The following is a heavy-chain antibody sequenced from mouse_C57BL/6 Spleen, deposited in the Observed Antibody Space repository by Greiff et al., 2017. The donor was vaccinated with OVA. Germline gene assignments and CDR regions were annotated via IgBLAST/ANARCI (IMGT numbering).Heavy chain of an antibody. CDR2: IDPSDSET. Sequence: VKLQQPGAELVRPGSSVKLSCKASGYTFTSYWMHWVKQRPIQGLEWIGNIDPSDSETHYNQKFKDKATLTVDKSSSTAYMQLSSLTSEDSAVYYCARSNSDWYFDVWGTGTTVTVSS. D-gene: IGHD4-1*02. CDR1: GYTFTSYW. CDR3: ARSNSDWYFDV. V-gene: IGHV1-52*01. J-gene: IGHJ1*03.